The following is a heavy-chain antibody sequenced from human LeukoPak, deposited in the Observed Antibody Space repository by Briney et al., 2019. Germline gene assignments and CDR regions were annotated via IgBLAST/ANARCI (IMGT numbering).Heavy chain of an antibody. CDR3: ARRTVTYCSSTSCSSYFDY. J-gene: IGHJ4*02. D-gene: IGHD2-2*01. V-gene: IGHV4-39*01. Sequence: SETLSLTCTVSGGSISSSSYYWGWIRQPPGKGLEWIGSIYYSGSTYYNPSLKSRVTISVDTSKNQFSLKLSSVTAADTAVYYCARRTVTYCSSTSCSSYFDYWGQGTLVTVSS. CDR2: IYYSGST. CDR1: GGSISSSSYY.